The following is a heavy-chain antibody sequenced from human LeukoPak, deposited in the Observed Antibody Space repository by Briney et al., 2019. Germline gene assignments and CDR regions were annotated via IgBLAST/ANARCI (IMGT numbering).Heavy chain of an antibody. Sequence: GGSLRLSCAASGFTFSNYAMNWVRQAPGKGLEWVSAISGGGSSTYYADSVKGRFTISRDNSKGTLYLQMNSLRAEDTAVYYCAKGTDRTSGSSFWGQGTLVTVSS. CDR3: AKGTDRTSGSSF. CDR2: ISGGGSST. CDR1: GFTFSNYA. V-gene: IGHV3-23*01. D-gene: IGHD1-26*01. J-gene: IGHJ4*02.